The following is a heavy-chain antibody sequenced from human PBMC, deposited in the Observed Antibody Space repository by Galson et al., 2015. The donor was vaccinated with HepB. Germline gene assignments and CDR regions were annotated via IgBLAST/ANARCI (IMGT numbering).Heavy chain of an antibody. J-gene: IGHJ5*02. CDR1: EFTVSSNY. Sequence: LRLSCAASEFTVSSNYMSWVRQAPGKGLEWVSVIYSGGSTYYADSVKGRFTISRDNSKNTLYLQMNSLRAEDTAVYYCARVRATGWFDPWGQGTLVTVSS. V-gene: IGHV3-66*02. D-gene: IGHD5-12*01. CDR2: IYSGGST. CDR3: ARVRATGWFDP.